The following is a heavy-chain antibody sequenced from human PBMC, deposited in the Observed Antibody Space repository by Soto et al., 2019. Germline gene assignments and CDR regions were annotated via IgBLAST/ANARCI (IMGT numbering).Heavy chain of an antibody. CDR1: GGSLSGYY. CDR3: ASRVGSGRYYFDY. Sequence: SETLSLTCAVFGGSLSGYYWSWIRQSPGKGLEWIGEINPSGSTNYNPSLKSRFTISMDTSKNQFSLKLNSVTAADTAVFYCASRVGSGRYYFDYWGQGTLVTVAS. V-gene: IGHV4-34*01. CDR2: INPSGST. D-gene: IGHD3-10*01. J-gene: IGHJ4*02.